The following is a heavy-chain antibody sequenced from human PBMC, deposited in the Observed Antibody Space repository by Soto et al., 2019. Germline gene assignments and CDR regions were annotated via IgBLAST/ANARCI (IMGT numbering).Heavy chain of an antibody. CDR1: GGTFSSYA. J-gene: IGHJ4*02. CDR3: AKGIAAAGRPFDY. V-gene: IGHV1-69*12. Sequence: QVQLVQSGAEVKKPGSSVKVSYKASGGTFSSYAISWVRQAPGQGLEWMGGIIPIFGTANYAQKFKGRVTITADESASTAYMELSSLRSEDTAVYYCAKGIAAAGRPFDYWGQGTLVTVSS. D-gene: IGHD6-13*01. CDR2: IIPIFGTA.